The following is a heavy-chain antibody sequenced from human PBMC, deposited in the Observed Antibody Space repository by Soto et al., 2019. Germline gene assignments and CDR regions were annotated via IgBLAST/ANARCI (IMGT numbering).Heavy chain of an antibody. CDR3: ARDRLMATAGTARHYFGLDV. V-gene: IGHV4-59*01. D-gene: IGHD5-18*01. Sequence: PSETLSLTCTVSGGSMIAYYWNWMRQPPGKGLQWIGYTYYSGSTTYNPSLKSRVTISVDSSKNQFSLKLDSVTPADTAVYYCARDRLMATAGTARHYFGLDVWGQGTTVTV. CDR2: TYYSGST. J-gene: IGHJ6*02. CDR1: GGSMIAYY.